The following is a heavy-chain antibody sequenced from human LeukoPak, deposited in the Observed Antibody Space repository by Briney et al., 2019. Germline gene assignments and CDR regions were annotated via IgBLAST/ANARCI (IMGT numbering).Heavy chain of an antibody. CDR2: INHSGST. CDR3: ASYDFWSGYSEVDY. V-gene: IGHV4-34*01. Sequence: PSETLSLTCAVYGGSFSGYYWSWIRQPPGKGLEWIGEINHSGSTYYNPSLKSRVTISVDTSKNQFSLKLSSVTAADTAVYYCASYDFWSGYSEVDYWGQGTLVTVSS. J-gene: IGHJ4*02. D-gene: IGHD3-3*01. CDR1: GGSFSGYY.